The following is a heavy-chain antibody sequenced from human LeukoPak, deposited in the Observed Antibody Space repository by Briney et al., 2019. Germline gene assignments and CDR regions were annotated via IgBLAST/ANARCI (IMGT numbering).Heavy chain of an antibody. CDR2: FYASGST. CDR1: GFSVSSNY. J-gene: IGHJ4*02. Sequence: GGSLRLSCEASGFSVSSNYMSWVRQAPGKGLEWVSVFYASGSTSYTDSVKGRFTISRDNSKNTLFLQMNSLRAEDTAVYYCARGSIMGARGLGDYWGQGTLVTVSS. V-gene: IGHV3-66*01. D-gene: IGHD1-26*01. CDR3: ARGSIMGARGLGDY.